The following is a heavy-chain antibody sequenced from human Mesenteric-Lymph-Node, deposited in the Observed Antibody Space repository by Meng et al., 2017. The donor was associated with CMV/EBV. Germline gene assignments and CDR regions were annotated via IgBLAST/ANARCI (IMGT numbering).Heavy chain of an antibody. Sequence: CAVSGGSISSSIWWSWVRQSPGVGLEWIGQIYYSGSTNYNPSLESRVSMSMDKSKNQFSLTLTSVTAADAALYYCAGRDLVTTIAFNYWGQGTLVTVSS. J-gene: IGHJ4*02. CDR1: GGSISSSIW. V-gene: IGHV4-4*02. CDR2: IYYSGST. D-gene: IGHD5-12*01. CDR3: AGRDLVTTIAFNY.